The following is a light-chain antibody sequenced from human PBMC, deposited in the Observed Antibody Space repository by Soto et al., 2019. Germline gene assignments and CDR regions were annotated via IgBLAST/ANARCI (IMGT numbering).Light chain of an antibody. V-gene: IGLV1-51*02. CDR1: SSNIGNNY. CDR3: GTWDSSLSASGV. CDR2: ENN. Sequence: QSVLTQPPSVSAAPGQKVTISSSGSSSNIGNNYVSWYQQLPGTAPKLLIYENNKRPSGIPDRFSGSKSGTSATLGITGLQTGDEADYYCGTWDSSLSASGVFGGGTKLTVL. J-gene: IGLJ3*02.